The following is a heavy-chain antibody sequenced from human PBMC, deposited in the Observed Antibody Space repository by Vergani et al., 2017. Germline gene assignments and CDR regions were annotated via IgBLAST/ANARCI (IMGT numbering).Heavy chain of an antibody. Sequence: QVQLQQWGAGLLKPSETLSLTCAVYGGSFSGYYWSWIRQPPGKGLEWIGEINHIGRTNYNTSLNRRVTISVDTSKNQFYLKLISVTAADTAVYYCASGRPLRAARLSVWGQGTLVTVSS. CDR3: ASGRPLRAARLSV. J-gene: IGHJ4*02. CDR1: GGSFSGYY. V-gene: IGHV4-34*01. D-gene: IGHD6-6*01. CDR2: INHIGRT.